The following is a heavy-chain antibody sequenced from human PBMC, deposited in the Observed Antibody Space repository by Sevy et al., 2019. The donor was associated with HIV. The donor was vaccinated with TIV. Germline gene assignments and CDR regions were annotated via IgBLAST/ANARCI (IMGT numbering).Heavy chain of an antibody. D-gene: IGHD6-13*01. CDR2: INAGNGNT. Sequence: ASVKVSCKASGYTFTSYAMHWVRQAPGQRLEWMGWINAGNGNTKYSQKFQGRVTITRDTSASTAYMELSSLGSEDTAVYYCARGSRIAAAGTRFDYWGQGTLVTVSS. CDR3: ARGSRIAAAGTRFDY. V-gene: IGHV1-3*01. J-gene: IGHJ4*02. CDR1: GYTFTSYA.